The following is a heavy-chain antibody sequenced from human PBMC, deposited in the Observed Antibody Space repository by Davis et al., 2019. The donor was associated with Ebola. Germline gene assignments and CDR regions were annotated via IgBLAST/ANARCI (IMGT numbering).Heavy chain of an antibody. CDR2: IRSKAYGGTT. Sequence: GGSLRLSCTASGFTFGDYAMSWVRQAPGKGLEWVGFIRSKAYGGTTEYAASVKGRFTISRDDSKSIAYLQMNSLKTEDTAVYYCTRDSLEGLLWFGELSMLGYFDYWGQGTLVTVSS. CDR3: TRDSLEGLLWFGELSMLGYFDY. V-gene: IGHV3-49*04. CDR1: GFTFGDYA. J-gene: IGHJ4*02. D-gene: IGHD3-10*01.